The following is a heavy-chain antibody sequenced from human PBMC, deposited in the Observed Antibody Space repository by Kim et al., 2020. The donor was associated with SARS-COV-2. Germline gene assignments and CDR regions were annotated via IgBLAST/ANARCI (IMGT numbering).Heavy chain of an antibody. V-gene: IGHV4-39*01. CDR2: IYYSGST. Sequence: SETLSLTCTVSGGSISSSSYYWGWIRQPPGKGLEWIGSIYYSGSTYYNPSLKSRVTISVDTSKNQFSLKLSSVTAADTAVYYCARHLPTIENDYWGQGTLVTVSS. J-gene: IGHJ4*02. CDR1: GGSISSSSYY. CDR3: ARHLPTIENDY. D-gene: IGHD2-15*01.